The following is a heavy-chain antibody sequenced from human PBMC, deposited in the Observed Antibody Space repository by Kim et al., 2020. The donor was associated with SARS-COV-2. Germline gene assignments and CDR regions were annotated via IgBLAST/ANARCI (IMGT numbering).Heavy chain of an antibody. CDR2: MNANNGNT. Sequence: ASVKVSCKASGYSFTSYDINWVRQATGQGLEWLGRMNANNGNTGYAQKFQGRVTMTRDTSINTAYMELTGLTSEDTAVYYCARNPERTGWFDPWGPGTLVTVSS. CDR3: ARNPERTGWFDP. V-gene: IGHV1-8*01. J-gene: IGHJ5*02. CDR1: GYSFTSYD.